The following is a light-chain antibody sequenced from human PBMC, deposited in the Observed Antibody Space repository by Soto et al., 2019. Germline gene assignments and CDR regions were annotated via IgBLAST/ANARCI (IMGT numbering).Light chain of an antibody. CDR1: QGISTW. J-gene: IGKJ2*01. V-gene: IGKV1-12*01. CDR2: AAS. Sequence: DIQMTQSPSSVSASVGDRVTITCRASQGISTWLAWYHQKPGQAPKLLIYAASSLQSGVSSRFSGSGSGTDFTLTISSLQPEDFATYYCLQSDSFPHTFGPGTKLHIK. CDR3: LQSDSFPHT.